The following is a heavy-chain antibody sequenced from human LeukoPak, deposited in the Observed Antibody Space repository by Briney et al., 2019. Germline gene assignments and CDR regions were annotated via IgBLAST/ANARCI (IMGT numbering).Heavy chain of an antibody. D-gene: IGHD1-1*01. J-gene: IGHJ6*03. CDR2: IYSSGST. CDR1: GDSICVYY. V-gene: IGHV4-4*07. CDR3: ARVGGTATTGYYYMDV. Sequence: PSETLSLTCNVSGDSICVYYWSWIRQPAGKGLECIGRIYSSGSTNYNPSLKSRLTMSVDTSKNQFSLKLSSVTAADTAVYYCARVGGTATTGYYYMDVWGKGTTVTVSS.